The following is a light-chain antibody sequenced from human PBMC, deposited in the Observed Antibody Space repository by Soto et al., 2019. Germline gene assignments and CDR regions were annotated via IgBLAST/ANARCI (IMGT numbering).Light chain of an antibody. Sequence: SYELTQPLSVSVALGQTARITCGGNNIGSKIVHWYQQKPGQAPVLVIYRDANRPSGIPERFSGSNAGNTATLTISRAQAGDEADYYCQVWDSSTVVFGTGTKLTVL. J-gene: IGLJ1*01. CDR2: RDA. V-gene: IGLV3-9*01. CDR3: QVWDSSTVV. CDR1: NIGSKI.